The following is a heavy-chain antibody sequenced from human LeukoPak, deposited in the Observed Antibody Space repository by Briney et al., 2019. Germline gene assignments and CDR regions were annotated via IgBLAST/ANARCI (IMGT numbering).Heavy chain of an antibody. D-gene: IGHD6-13*01. V-gene: IGHV4-59*01. J-gene: IGHJ4*02. CDR3: ARVSTRFQLLPMTPFDY. Sequence: SETLSLTCTVSGGSISSYYWSWIRQLPGKGLEWIGYIYYSGTTNYNPSLQSRVTISVDMSKNQFSLKLSSVTAADTAVYYCARVSTRFQLLPMTPFDYWGQGTLVTVSS. CDR2: IYYSGTT. CDR1: GGSISSYY.